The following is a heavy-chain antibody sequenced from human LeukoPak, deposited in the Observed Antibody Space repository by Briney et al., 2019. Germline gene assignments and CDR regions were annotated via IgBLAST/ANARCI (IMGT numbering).Heavy chain of an antibody. J-gene: IGHJ4*02. CDR1: GGSISSYY. Sequence: PSETLSLTCTVSGGSISSYYWSWIRQPPGKGLEWIGYIYYSGSTNYNPSLKSRVTISVDTSKNQFSLKLSSVTAADTAVYYCARAYDFWSGYYTIDYWGQGTLVTVSS. CDR2: IYYSGST. CDR3: ARAYDFWSGYYTIDY. D-gene: IGHD3-3*01. V-gene: IGHV4-59*01.